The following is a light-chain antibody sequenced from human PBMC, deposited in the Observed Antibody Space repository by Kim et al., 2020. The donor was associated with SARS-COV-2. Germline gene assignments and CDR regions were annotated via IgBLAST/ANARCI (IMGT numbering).Light chain of an antibody. CDR2: WAS. V-gene: IGKV4-1*01. Sequence: DIVMTQSPDSLAVSLGERATINCKSRQSLLYSSNNKNYLAWYQQKPGQPPKLLIYWASTRESGVPDRFGGSGSGTDFTLTISSLQAEDVAVYYCQQYYNTPWSFGQGTKVDIK. J-gene: IGKJ1*01. CDR1: QSLLYSSNNKNY. CDR3: QQYYNTPWS.